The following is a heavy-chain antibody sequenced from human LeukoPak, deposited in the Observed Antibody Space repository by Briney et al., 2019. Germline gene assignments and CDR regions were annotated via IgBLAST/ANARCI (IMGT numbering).Heavy chain of an antibody. J-gene: IGHJ4*02. V-gene: IGHV4-34*01. Sequence: SETLSLTCAVYGGSFSGYYWSWIRQPPGKGLEWIGEINHSGSTNYNPSLKSRVTISVDTSKNQFSLKLSSVTAADTAVYYCARAGSSSWFPFDYWGQGTLVTVSS. D-gene: IGHD6-13*01. CDR1: GGSFSGYY. CDR2: INHSGST. CDR3: ARAGSSSWFPFDY.